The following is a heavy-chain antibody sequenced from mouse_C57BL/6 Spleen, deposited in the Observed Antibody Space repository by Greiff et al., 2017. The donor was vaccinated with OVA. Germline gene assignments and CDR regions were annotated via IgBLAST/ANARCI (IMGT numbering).Heavy chain of an antibody. J-gene: IGHJ4*01. D-gene: IGHD1-1*01. Sequence: DVMLVESGGGLVKPGGSLKLSCAASGFTFSDYGMHWVRQAPEKGLEWVAYISSGSSTIYYADTVKGRITISRDNAKNTLFLQMTSLRSEDPAMYYFAKVYYYGQDAMDYWGQGTSVTVSS. CDR3: AKVYYYGQDAMDY. CDR1: GFTFSDYG. V-gene: IGHV5-17*01. CDR2: ISSGSSTI.